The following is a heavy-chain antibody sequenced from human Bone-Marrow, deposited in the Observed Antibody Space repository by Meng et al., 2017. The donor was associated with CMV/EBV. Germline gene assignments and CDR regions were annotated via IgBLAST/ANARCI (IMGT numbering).Heavy chain of an antibody. J-gene: IGHJ3*02. D-gene: IGHD3-3*01. V-gene: IGHV1-2*02. CDR3: AREERFSITDAFDI. Sequence: ASVKVSCKASGYTFTGYYMHWVRQAPGQGLEWMGWINPNSGGTNYAQKFQGRVTMTRDTSISTAYMELSRLRSDDTAMYYCAREERFSITDAFDIWGQGKMVTVSS. CDR2: INPNSGGT. CDR1: GYTFTGYY.